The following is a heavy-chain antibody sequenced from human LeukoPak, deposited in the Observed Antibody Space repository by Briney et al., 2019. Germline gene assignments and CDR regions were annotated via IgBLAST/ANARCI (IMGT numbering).Heavy chain of an antibody. CDR1: GYTFTSYY. CDR3: ARGKHIVVVTGYNWFDP. V-gene: IGHV1-46*01. CDR2: INPSGGST. D-gene: IGHD2-21*02. Sequence: ASVKVSCKASGYTFTSYYMHWVRQAPGQGLEWMGIINPSGGSTSYAQKSQGRVTMTRDMSTSTVYMELSSLRSEDTAVYYCARGKHIVVVTGYNWFDPWGQGTLLTVSS. J-gene: IGHJ5*02.